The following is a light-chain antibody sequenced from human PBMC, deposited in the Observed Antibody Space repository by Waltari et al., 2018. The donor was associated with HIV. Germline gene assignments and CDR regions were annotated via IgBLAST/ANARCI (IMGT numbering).Light chain of an antibody. V-gene: IGLV3-27*01. CDR1: ILAKNY. CDR2: KDN. J-gene: IGLJ3*02. CDR3: YSAAHYLWV. Sequence: SFELTQPSSVSVSPGQTARITCSGDILAKNYVRWLQQRPGQAPLLIIFKDNERPSGIPERFSGSSTGTTVTLTISGVQVEDEADYYCYSAAHYLWVFGGGTRLTVL.